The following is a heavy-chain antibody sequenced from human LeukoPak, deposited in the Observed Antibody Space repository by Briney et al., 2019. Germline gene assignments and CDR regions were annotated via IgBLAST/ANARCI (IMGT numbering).Heavy chain of an antibody. CDR3: ARERYYGSTSYMDV. Sequence: GGSLRLSCVASGFTLSSYAMHWVRQAPGKGLEWVAVISYDGDNKYYGDSVKGRFTISRDNSKNTLYLQMNSLRAEDTAVYYCARERYYGSTSYMDVWGKGTTVTISS. V-gene: IGHV3-30*04. J-gene: IGHJ6*03. CDR2: ISYDGDNK. D-gene: IGHD3-10*01. CDR1: GFTLSSYA.